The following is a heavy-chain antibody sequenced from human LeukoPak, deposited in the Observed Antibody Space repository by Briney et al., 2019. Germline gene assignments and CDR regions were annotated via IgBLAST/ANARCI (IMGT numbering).Heavy chain of an antibody. CDR1: GFTFNNFA. J-gene: IGHJ4*02. D-gene: IGHD4-23*01. V-gene: IGHV3-23*01. Sequence: GGSLRLSCAASGFTFNNFALSWVRQAREKGLEWVATIIGRGGSSSHAASVKGRFTISRDNSNNTLYLHMSSLRADDTAVYYCAKHPGPYGGNPFNSWGLGMLVTVSS. CDR3: AKHPGPYGGNPFNS. CDR2: IIGRGGSS.